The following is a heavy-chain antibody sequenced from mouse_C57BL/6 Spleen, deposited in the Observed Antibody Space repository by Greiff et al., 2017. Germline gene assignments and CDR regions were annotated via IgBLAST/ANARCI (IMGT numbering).Heavy chain of an antibody. Sequence: VKLMESDAELVKPGASVKISCKVSGYTFTDHTIHWMKQRPEQGLEWIGYIYPRDGSTKYNEKFKGKATLTADKSSSTAYMQLNSLTSEDSAVYCCARRGDYGWYLDVWGTGTTVTVSS. CDR2: IYPRDGST. J-gene: IGHJ1*03. V-gene: IGHV1-78*01. CDR1: GYTFTDHT. CDR3: ARRGDYGWYLDV. D-gene: IGHD1-1*01.